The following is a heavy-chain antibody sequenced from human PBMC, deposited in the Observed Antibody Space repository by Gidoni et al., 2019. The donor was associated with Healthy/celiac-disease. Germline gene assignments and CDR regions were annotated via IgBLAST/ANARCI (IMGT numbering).Heavy chain of an antibody. V-gene: IGHV3-15*01. D-gene: IGHD1-1*01. CDR2: IKSKTDGGTT. CDR3: TTVFTNWNDGDYFDY. Sequence: EVQLVESGGGWVRPGGSIRPSCAASGFTFRNAWMSWVRQAPGTGLEWVGRIKSKTDGGTTDYAAPVKGRFTISRDDSKNTLYLQMNRLKTEDTAVYYCTTVFTNWNDGDYFDYWGQGTLVTVSS. J-gene: IGHJ4*02. CDR1: GFTFRNAW.